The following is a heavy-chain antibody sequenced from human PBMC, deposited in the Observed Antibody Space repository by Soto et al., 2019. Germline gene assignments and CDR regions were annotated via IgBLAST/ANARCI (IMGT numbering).Heavy chain of an antibody. CDR2: ISSDGGSI. CDR1: GFTFSSYA. D-gene: IGHD6-19*01. V-gene: IGHV3-64*01. J-gene: IGHJ4*02. CDR3: ATGSGWYSPDY. Sequence: PGGSLRLSCAASGFTFSSYAMHWVRQAPGKGLEYVSAISSDGGSIYYGNSVKGRFTISRDNAKNTLYLEMSSLRAEDTAVYYCATGSGWYSPDYWGQGTLVTSPQ.